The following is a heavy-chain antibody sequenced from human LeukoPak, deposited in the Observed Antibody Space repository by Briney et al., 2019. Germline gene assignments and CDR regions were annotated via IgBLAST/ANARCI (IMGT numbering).Heavy chain of an antibody. CDR2: IKSKTDGGTT. Sequence: TGGSLRLSCAASGFTFSNAWMSWVRQAPGKGREWVGRIKSKTDGGTTDYAAPVKGRFTISRDDSKNTLYLQMNSLKTEDTAVYYCTTGRRPGYSPPYWGQGTLVTVSS. J-gene: IGHJ4*02. CDR3: TTGRRPGYSPPY. CDR1: GFTFSNAW. D-gene: IGHD3-9*01. V-gene: IGHV3-15*01.